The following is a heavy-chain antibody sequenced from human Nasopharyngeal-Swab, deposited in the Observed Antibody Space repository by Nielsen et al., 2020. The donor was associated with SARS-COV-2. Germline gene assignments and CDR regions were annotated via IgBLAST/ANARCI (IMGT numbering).Heavy chain of an antibody. V-gene: IGHV1-18*04. CDR3: ARAIVAVSAAIWNYYYHCYMDV. CDR2: ISAYDGNT. CDR1: GYTFTNYG. Sequence: ASVKVSCKASGYTFTNYGFTWVRQAPGQGLEWIGWISAYDGNTNYAQKLQDRVTLTIDISTRTAYMELRSLRSDDTAVYYCARAIVAVSAAIWNYYYHCYMDVWGKGTTVTVSS. J-gene: IGHJ6*03. D-gene: IGHD2-2*01.